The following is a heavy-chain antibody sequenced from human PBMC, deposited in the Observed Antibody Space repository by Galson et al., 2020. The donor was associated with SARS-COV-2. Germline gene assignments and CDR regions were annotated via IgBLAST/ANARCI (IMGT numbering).Heavy chain of an antibody. CDR2: IKSKTDGGTT. V-gene: IGHV3-15*01. J-gene: IGHJ4*02. CDR1: GFTFSNAW. D-gene: IGHD1-1*01. CDR3: TTVSNGNELLQGL. Sequence: GASLKISCAASGFTFSNAWMSWVRQAPGKGLEWVGRIKSKTDGGTTDYAAPVKGRFTISRDDSKNTLYLQMNSRKTEDTAVYYCTTVSNGNELLQGLWGQGTLVTVPS.